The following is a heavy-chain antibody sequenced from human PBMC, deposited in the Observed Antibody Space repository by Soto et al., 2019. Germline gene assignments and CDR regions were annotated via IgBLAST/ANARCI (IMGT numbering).Heavy chain of an antibody. D-gene: IGHD2-2*02. CDR2: ISSSSSYT. Sequence: PGGSLRLSCAASGFTFSDYYMSWIRQAPGKGLEWVSYISSSSSYTNYADSVKGRFTISRDNAKNSLYLQMNSLRAEDTAVYYCARDTKMGYCSSTSCYRRNYGDYYYGMDVWGQGTTVTVSS. V-gene: IGHV3-11*06. CDR1: GFTFSDYY. CDR3: ARDTKMGYCSSTSCYRRNYGDYYYGMDV. J-gene: IGHJ6*02.